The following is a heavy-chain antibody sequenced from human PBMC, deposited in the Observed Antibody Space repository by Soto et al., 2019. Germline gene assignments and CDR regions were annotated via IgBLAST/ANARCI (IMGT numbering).Heavy chain of an antibody. J-gene: IGHJ6*02. D-gene: IGHD6-19*01. Sequence: RASVKVSCKASGYTFTGYYMHWVRQAPGQGLEWMGWINPNSGGTNYAQKFQGRVTMTRDTSISTAHMELSRLRSDDTAVYYCARVFSHSGWYGGGYYYGMDVWGQGTTVTVSS. CDR1: GYTFTGYY. CDR3: ARVFSHSGWYGGGYYYGMDV. V-gene: IGHV1-2*02. CDR2: INPNSGGT.